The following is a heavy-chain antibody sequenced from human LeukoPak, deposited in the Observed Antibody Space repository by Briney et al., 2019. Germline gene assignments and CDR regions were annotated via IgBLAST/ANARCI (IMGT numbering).Heavy chain of an antibody. D-gene: IGHD4-17*01. Sequence: GGSLRLSCTASGVSLSNYAMHWVRRPPGRGLEWVAVISFDGTNKYYGDSVEGRFSVSRDNSKNTLYLQMNSLRPDDTAMYYCATDYGDYEPIDYWGKGTLVTVSS. CDR3: ATDYGDYEPIDY. V-gene: IGHV3-30*04. CDR1: GVSLSNYA. J-gene: IGHJ4*02. CDR2: ISFDGTNK.